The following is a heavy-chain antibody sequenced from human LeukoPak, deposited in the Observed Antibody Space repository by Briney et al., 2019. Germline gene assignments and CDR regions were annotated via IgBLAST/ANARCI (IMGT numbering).Heavy chain of an antibody. CDR3: ARIGASVTTCDY. D-gene: IGHD4-17*01. V-gene: IGHV3-11*06. J-gene: IGHJ4*02. CDR2: ISSSSSYT. Sequence: GRSLRLSCAASGFTFSDYYMSWIRQAPGKGLEWVAYISSSSSYTNNADSVKGRFTISRDNAKNSLYLQMNSLRAEDTAVYYCARIGASVTTCDYWGQGTLVTVSS. CDR1: GFTFSDYY.